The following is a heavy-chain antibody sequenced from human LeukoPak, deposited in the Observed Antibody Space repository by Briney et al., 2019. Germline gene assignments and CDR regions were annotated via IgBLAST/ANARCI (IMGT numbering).Heavy chain of an antibody. CDR1: GVTLSPYG. Sequence: GGSLRLSCAASGVTLSPYGMHWVRQAPGKGLEWVAVITYEGGTQHYADSVKGRFIISRDNPRNTLYLQMNILRTEDTAVYYCAKEGTPHVSTWYDLWGQGTQVIVSS. CDR2: ITYEGGTQ. J-gene: IGHJ5*02. D-gene: IGHD3-10*01. CDR3: AKEGTPHVSTWYDL. V-gene: IGHV3-30*18.